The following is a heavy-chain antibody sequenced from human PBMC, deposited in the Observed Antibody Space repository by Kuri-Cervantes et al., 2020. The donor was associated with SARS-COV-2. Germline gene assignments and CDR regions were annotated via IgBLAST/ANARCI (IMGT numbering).Heavy chain of an antibody. Sequence: GESLKISCAASGFTFTTYAMTWVRQAPGKGLEWVSDITGSGGATRYADSVKGRFTISRDNAKNTVYLQMNSLRAEDTAVYYCAKDGFVGGLGSPGRAYFQHWGQGTLVTVSS. CDR3: AKDGFVGGLGSPGRAYFQH. CDR1: GFTFTTYA. V-gene: IGHV3-23*01. D-gene: IGHD2-15*01. CDR2: ITGSGGAT. J-gene: IGHJ1*01.